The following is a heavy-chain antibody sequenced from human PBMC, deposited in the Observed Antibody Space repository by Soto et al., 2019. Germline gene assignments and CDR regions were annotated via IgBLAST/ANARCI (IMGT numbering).Heavy chain of an antibody. Sequence: QLLESGGDLVQPGGSLRLSCVASGFTFKSYAMSWVRQPPGKGLEWVSSISGTGGTANYADFVRGRFTVSRDNSKNTLLLQMNHLTVDDTAVYYCAKDRPHLPPAFNRFDPWGRGTLVTVSS. V-gene: IGHV3-23*01. CDR1: GFTFKSYA. J-gene: IGHJ5*02. D-gene: IGHD2-15*01. CDR3: AKDRPHLPPAFNRFDP. CDR2: ISGTGGTA.